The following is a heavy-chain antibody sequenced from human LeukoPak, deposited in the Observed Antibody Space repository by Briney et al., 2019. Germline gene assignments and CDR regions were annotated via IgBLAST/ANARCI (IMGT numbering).Heavy chain of an antibody. V-gene: IGHV3-21*01. CDR1: GFTFTNYR. CDR3: ARENGDYADAFDI. J-gene: IGHJ3*02. CDR2: INSTSGYI. D-gene: IGHD4-17*01. Sequence: GGSLRLSCVASGFTFTNYRMTWVGQAPGKGLEWVCPINSTSGYIYYADSVQGRFTISRDNAKSSLYLQMNSLRAEDTAVYYCARENGDYADAFDIWGQGTMVTVSS.